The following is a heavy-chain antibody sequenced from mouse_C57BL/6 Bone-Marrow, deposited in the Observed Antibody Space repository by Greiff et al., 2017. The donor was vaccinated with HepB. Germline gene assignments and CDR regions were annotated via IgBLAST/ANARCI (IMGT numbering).Heavy chain of an antibody. CDR2: IYPGGGYT. V-gene: IGHV1-63*01. J-gene: IGHJ4*01. Sequence: QVQLKQSGAELVRPGPSVKMSCKASGYTFTNYWIGWAKQRPGHGLEWIGDIYPGGGYTNYNEKFKGKATLTADKSSSTAYMQFSSLTSEDSAIYYCARRRGGYSDAMDYWGQGTSVTVSS. CDR1: GYTFTNYW. CDR3: ARRRGGYSDAMDY. D-gene: IGHD2-3*01.